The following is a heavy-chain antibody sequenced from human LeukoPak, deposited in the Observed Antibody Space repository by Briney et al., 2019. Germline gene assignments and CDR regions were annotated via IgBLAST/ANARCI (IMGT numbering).Heavy chain of an antibody. CDR1: GYSFTSYW. CDR2: IYPGDSDT. CDR3: AAVEMGDFDY. D-gene: IGHD5-24*01. V-gene: IGHV5-51*01. J-gene: IGHJ4*02. Sequence: GESLKISCKGSGYSFTSYWIGWVRQMPGKGLEWMELIYPGDSDTRYSPSFQGQDNISADKSISTAYLQWSSLKAADTAMYYCAAVEMGDFDYWGQGTLVTVSS.